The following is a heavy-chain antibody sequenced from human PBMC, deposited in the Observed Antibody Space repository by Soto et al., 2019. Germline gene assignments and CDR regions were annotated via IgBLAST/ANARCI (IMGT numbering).Heavy chain of an antibody. CDR1: GFTFSSYS. Sequence: EVQLVEFGGDLVQPGGSLRLSCAASGFTFSSYSMNWVRQAPGKGLEWFSYISSSSGPIYYADSVKGRFTISRDNAKNSLYLQMNSLRAEDTAVYYCARGWLGGVASIRGDYWGQGTLVTVSS. CDR2: ISSSSGPI. D-gene: IGHD5-12*01. V-gene: IGHV3-48*01. CDR3: ARGWLGGVASIRGDY. J-gene: IGHJ4*02.